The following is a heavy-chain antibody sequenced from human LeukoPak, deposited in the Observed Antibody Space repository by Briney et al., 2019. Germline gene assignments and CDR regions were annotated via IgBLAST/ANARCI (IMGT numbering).Heavy chain of an antibody. CDR1: GYTFTSYA. V-gene: IGHV1-3*01. D-gene: IGHD6-19*01. Sequence: GASVKVSCKASGYTFTSYAMHWVRQAPGQRLEWMEWINAGNGNTKYSQKFQGRVTITRDTSASTAYMELSSLRSEDTAVYYCARDLTSSGWYDFLGYWGQGTLVTVSS. CDR3: ARDLTSSGWYDFLGY. J-gene: IGHJ4*02. CDR2: INAGNGNT.